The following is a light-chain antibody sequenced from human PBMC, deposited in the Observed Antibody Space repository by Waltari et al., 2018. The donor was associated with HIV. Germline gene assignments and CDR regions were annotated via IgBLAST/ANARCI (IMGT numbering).Light chain of an antibody. Sequence: VMTQSPDSLAVSLGERATIHCKSSQSVLYSSNNKNYLAWYQRKPGQPPKLLVYWASTRESGVPGRFSGSGSGTDFTLTISSLQAEDVAVYYCQQYYSSPLTFGGGTKVEIK. CDR2: WAS. CDR1: QSVLYSSNNKNY. CDR3: QQYYSSPLT. V-gene: IGKV4-1*01. J-gene: IGKJ4*01.